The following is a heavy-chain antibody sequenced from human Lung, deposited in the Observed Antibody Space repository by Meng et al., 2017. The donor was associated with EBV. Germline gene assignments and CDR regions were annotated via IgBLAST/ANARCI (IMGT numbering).Heavy chain of an antibody. CDR3: AHLIAARPFDY. CDR2: IYWDDDN. D-gene: IGHD6-6*01. V-gene: IGHV2-5*02. CDR1: GFSLNTRGVG. Sequence: QSTLKEACPPLVQPTQTLKLACTFSGFSLNTRGVGVGWIRQPPGKALEWLALIYWDDDNRYSPSLKSRLTITKDTSKNQVVLTMTNMDPADTGTYFCAHLIAARPFDYWGQGSLVTVSS. J-gene: IGHJ4*02.